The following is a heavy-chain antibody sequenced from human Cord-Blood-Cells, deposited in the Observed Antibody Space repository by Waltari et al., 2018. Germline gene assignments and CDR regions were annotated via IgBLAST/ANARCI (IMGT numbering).Heavy chain of an antibody. CDR1: GFPPSPIA. J-gene: IGHJ4*02. Sequence: VPLAVCGGGVAQRGRTLRLHCEAPGFPPSPIAMPLVRQAPGRGLEWVAVISYDGSNKYYAYSVKGRFTISRDNSKNTLYLQMNSLRAEDTAVYYCARDVTTVTFDYWGQGTLVTVSS. D-gene: IGHD4-17*01. CDR3: ARDVTTVTFDY. V-gene: IGHV3-30-3*01. CDR2: ISYDGSNK.